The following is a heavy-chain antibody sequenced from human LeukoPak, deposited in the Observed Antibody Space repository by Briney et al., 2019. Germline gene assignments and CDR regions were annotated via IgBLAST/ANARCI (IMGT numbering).Heavy chain of an antibody. V-gene: IGHV4-34*01. CDR2: INHSGST. CDR3: ARGPYYDSSGYHAFDI. CDR1: GGSFSGYY. D-gene: IGHD3-22*01. J-gene: IGHJ3*02. Sequence: SETLSFTCAVYGGSFSGYYWSWIRQPPGKGLEWIGEINHSGSTNYNPSLKSRVTISVDTSKNQFSLKLSSVTAADTAVYYCARGPYYDSSGYHAFDIWGQGTMVTVSS.